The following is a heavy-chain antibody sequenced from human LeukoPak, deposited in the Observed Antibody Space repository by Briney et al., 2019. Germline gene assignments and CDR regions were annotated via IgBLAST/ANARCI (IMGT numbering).Heavy chain of an antibody. CDR2: IYHSGSA. CDR3: ARRVVTATSFDC. Sequence: SETLSLTCVVSGDSISSSTWWSWVRQPPGKGLEWIGEIYHSGSANYSPSLKSRVTISVDRSKNQFSLNLRSVTAADTAVYYCARRVVTATSFDCWGQGTLVTVSS. V-gene: IGHV4/OR15-8*01. CDR1: GDSISSSTW. D-gene: IGHD2-21*02. J-gene: IGHJ4*02.